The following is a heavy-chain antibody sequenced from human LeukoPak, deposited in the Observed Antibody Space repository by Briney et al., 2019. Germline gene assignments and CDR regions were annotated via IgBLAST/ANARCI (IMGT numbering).Heavy chain of an antibody. V-gene: IGHV3-23*01. CDR3: AKDLLAGESSSYFFDY. Sequence: GGSLRLSCAASGFTFSSYAMSWVRQAPGKGLEWVSAISGSGGSTYYADSVKGRFTISRDNSKNTLYLQMNSLRAEDTAVYYCAKDLLAGESSSYFFDYWGQGTLVTVSS. D-gene: IGHD1-26*01. J-gene: IGHJ4*02. CDR2: ISGSGGST. CDR1: GFTFSSYA.